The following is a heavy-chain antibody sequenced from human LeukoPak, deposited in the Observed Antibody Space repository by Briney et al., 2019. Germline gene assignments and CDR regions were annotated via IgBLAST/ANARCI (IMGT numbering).Heavy chain of an antibody. V-gene: IGHV3-23*01. J-gene: IGHJ4*02. Sequence: GGSLRLSCTVSGFTLSSYEMSWIRQAPGKGLEWVSSIEYSGGSAYYSDSVKGRFTISRDNAKNTLYLQMNSLRAEDTAVYYCAKEFDILTGYPCYFDYWGQGTLVTVSS. CDR3: AKEFDILTGYPCYFDY. D-gene: IGHD3-9*01. CDR2: IEYSGGSA. CDR1: GFTLSSYE.